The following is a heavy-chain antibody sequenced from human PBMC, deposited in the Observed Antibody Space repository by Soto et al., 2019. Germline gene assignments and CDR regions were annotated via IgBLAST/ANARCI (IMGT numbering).Heavy chain of an antibody. Sequence: GGSLRLSCAASGVTFSSYAMSWVRQAPGKGLEWVSAISGSGGSTYYADSVKGRFTISRDNSKNTLYLQMNSLRAEDTAVYYCAKGESITIFGVVIMRHYYMDVWGKGTTVTVSS. CDR2: ISGSGGST. D-gene: IGHD3-3*01. J-gene: IGHJ6*03. CDR3: AKGESITIFGVVIMRHYYMDV. CDR1: GVTFSSYA. V-gene: IGHV3-23*01.